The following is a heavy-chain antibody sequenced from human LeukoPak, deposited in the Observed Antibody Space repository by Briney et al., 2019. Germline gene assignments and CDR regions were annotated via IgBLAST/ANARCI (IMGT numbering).Heavy chain of an antibody. V-gene: IGHV3-23*01. CDR1: GFTFSSYA. Sequence: PGGSLRLSCAASGFTFSSYAMSWVRQAPGKGLEWVSAISAGGGSTYYADSVKGRFTISRDNSKNTLYLQMNSLRAEDTAVYYCAKSLEAEYYFDYWGQGTLVTVSS. J-gene: IGHJ4*02. CDR3: AKSLEAEYYFDY. CDR2: ISAGGGST.